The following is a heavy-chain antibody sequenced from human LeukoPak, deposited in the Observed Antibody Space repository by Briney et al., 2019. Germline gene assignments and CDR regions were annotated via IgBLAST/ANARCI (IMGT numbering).Heavy chain of an antibody. CDR1: GGSISCYY. Sequence: SETLSLTCTVSGGSISCYYWSWIRQPAGKGLEWIGRIYTSGSTNYNPSLKSRVTMSVDTSKNQFSLKLSSVTAADTAVYYCARDAVTPGDDTFDMWGQGTMVTVSS. J-gene: IGHJ3*02. D-gene: IGHD3-10*01. CDR2: IYTSGST. V-gene: IGHV4-4*07. CDR3: ARDAVTPGDDTFDM.